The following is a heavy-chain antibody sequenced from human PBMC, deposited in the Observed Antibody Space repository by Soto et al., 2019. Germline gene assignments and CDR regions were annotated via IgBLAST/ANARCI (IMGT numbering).Heavy chain of an antibody. J-gene: IGHJ3*02. Sequence: SLRLSCAASGFTFDDYAMHWVRQAPGKGLEWVSGISWNSGSIGYADSVKGRFTISRDNAKNSLYLQMNSLRAEDTALYYCAKPKAAAGTLDYVWGSYRPDAFDIWGQGTMVTVSS. CDR3: AKPKAAAGTLDYVWGSYRPDAFDI. D-gene: IGHD3-16*02. V-gene: IGHV3-9*01. CDR2: ISWNSGSI. CDR1: GFTFDDYA.